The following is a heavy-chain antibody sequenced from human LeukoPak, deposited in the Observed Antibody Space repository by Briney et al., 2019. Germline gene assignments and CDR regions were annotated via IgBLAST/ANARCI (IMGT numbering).Heavy chain of an antibody. V-gene: IGHV4-34*01. CDR2: INHGGST. CDR3: ARRHDYYYGSGSHNNWFDP. Sequence: SETLSLTCAVYGGSFSGYYWSWIRQPPGKGLEWIGEINHGGSTNYNPSLKSRVTISVDTSKNQFSLKLTSVTAADTAVYYCARRHDYYYGSGSHNNWFDPWGQGTLVTVSS. CDR1: GGSFSGYY. D-gene: IGHD3-10*01. J-gene: IGHJ5*02.